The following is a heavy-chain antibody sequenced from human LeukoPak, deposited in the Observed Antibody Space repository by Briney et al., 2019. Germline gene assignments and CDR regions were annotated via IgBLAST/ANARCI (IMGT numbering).Heavy chain of an antibody. CDR1: GFSFSTYW. CDR3: ARAPTALYYSSGVRGS. J-gene: IGHJ5*02. V-gene: IGHV3-74*01. Sequence: GGSLRLSCAASGFSFSTYWMHWVRQAPGKGLVWVSRISSDGSSTNYADSVKGRFTISRDDAKNTLYLQMNSLRAEDTAVYYCARAPTALYYSSGVRGSWGQGTLVTVSS. CDR2: ISSDGSST. D-gene: IGHD3-10*01.